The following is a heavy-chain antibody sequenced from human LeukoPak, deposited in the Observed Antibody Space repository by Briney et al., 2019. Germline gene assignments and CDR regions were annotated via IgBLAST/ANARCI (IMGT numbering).Heavy chain of an antibody. D-gene: IGHD3-22*01. CDR1: GGSVSSGSYY. Sequence: SETLSLTCTVSGGSVSSGSYYWSWIRQPPGKGLEWIVYRHYSGITSYNPSLKSRVTISVDMTENQFSLKLSSVIAADTAVYYCARGQGHYYDNSGYSHWYFDLWGRGTLVTVSS. CDR3: ARGQGHYYDNSGYSHWYFDL. V-gene: IGHV4-61*01. J-gene: IGHJ2*01. CDR2: RHYSGIT.